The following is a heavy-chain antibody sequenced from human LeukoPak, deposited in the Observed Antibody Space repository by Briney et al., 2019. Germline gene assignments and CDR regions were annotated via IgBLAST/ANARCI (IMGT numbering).Heavy chain of an antibody. CDR1: GYTFTGYY. Sequence: EASVKVSCKASGYTFTGYYMHWVRQAPGQGLEWMGWINPNSGGTNYAQKFQGRVTMTRDTSTSTVYMELSGLRSEDTALYYCARIRDGYNDAYDIWGQGTMVTVSS. CDR2: INPNSGGT. CDR3: ARIRDGYNDAYDI. V-gene: IGHV1-2*02. J-gene: IGHJ3*02. D-gene: IGHD5-24*01.